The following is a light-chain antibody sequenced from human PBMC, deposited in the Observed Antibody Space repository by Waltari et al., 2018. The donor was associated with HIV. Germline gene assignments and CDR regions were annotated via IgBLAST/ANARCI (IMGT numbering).Light chain of an antibody. CDR2: GAT. J-gene: IGKJ1*01. CDR3: KQSET. CDR1: QSVSSSY. V-gene: IGKV3-20*01. Sequence: EIVLTQSPATLSLSPGEKAILSCRASQSVSSSYLAWYQQRPGQAPRLIIYGATSRAPGIPDRISGSGSEKDFTLNITRLEPEDFAVYYRKQSETFGQGTKVEIK.